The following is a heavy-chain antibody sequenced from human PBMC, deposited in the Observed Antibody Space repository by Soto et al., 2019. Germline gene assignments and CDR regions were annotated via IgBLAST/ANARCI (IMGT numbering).Heavy chain of an antibody. CDR1: GGSISSYY. CDR2: IYHSGST. D-gene: IGHD4-17*01. J-gene: IGHJ6*02. V-gene: IGHV4-59*12. CDR3: ARGGYGDYYYGMDV. Sequence: SETMSLTCTVSGGSISSYYWSWIRQPPGKGLEWIGYIYHSGSTNYNPSLKSRVTISVDTSKNQFSLKLSSVTAADTAVYYCARGGYGDYYYGMDVWGQGTTVTVSS.